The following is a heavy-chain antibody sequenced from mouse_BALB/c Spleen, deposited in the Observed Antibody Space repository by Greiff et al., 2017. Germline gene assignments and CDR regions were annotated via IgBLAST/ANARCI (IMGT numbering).Heavy chain of an antibody. Sequence: EVQLQQSGPELVKPGASVKIPCKASGYTFTDYNMDWVKQSHGKSLEWIGDINPNNGGTIYNQKFKGKATLTVDKSSSTAYMELRSLTSEDTAVYYCARRGGWLLPYYFDYWGQGTTLTVSS. V-gene: IGHV1-18*01. D-gene: IGHD2-3*01. CDR3: ARRGGWLLPYYFDY. CDR2: INPNNGGT. J-gene: IGHJ2*01. CDR1: GYTFTDYN.